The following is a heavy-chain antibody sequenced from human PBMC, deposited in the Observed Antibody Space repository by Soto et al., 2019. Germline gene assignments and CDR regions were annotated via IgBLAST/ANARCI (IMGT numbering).Heavy chain of an antibody. D-gene: IGHD2-15*01. V-gene: IGHV1-2*04. Sequence: ASVKVSCKASGYTFTGYYMHWVRQAPGQGLGWMGWINPNSGGTNYAQKFQGWVTMTRDTSISTAYMELSRLRSDDTAVYYCARSLYCSGGSCSNFDYWGQGTLVTVSS. CDR3: ARSLYCSGGSCSNFDY. CDR2: INPNSGGT. CDR1: GYTFTGYY. J-gene: IGHJ4*02.